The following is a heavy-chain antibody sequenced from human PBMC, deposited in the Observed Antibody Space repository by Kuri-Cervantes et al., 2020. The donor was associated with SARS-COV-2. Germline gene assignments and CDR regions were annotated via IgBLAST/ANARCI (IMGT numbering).Heavy chain of an antibody. J-gene: IGHJ4*02. CDR1: GFTFSSDS. CDR2: ISSSSSTI. Sequence: GESLKISCAASGFTFSSDSMNWVRQAPGKGLEWVSYISSSSSTIYYADSVKGRFTISRDNAKNSLYLQMNSLRDGDTAVYYCARLVLWELGNLDYWGQGTLVTVSS. V-gene: IGHV3-48*02. CDR3: ARLVLWELGNLDY. D-gene: IGHD1-26*01.